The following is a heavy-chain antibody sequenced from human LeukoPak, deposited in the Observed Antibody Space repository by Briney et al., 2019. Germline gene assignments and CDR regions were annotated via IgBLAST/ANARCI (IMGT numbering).Heavy chain of an antibody. Sequence: GESLKISCKGSGYRFSSSWIGWVRQTPGKGLEWTGIIYPADSDTRYSPSFQGRVTISADKSISTAYLQWSSLKASDTAMYYCARMADYYDSSGRDEFFQHWGQGTLVTVSS. CDR1: GYRFSSSW. J-gene: IGHJ1*01. CDR3: ARMADYYDSSGRDEFFQH. D-gene: IGHD3-22*01. V-gene: IGHV5-51*01. CDR2: IYPADSDT.